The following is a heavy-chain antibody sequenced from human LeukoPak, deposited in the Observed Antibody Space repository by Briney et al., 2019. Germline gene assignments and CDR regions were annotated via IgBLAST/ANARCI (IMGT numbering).Heavy chain of an antibody. Sequence: PGGSLRLSCAASGFTFSSYWMSWVRQAPEKGLEWVANIKQDGSEKYYVDSVKGRFTISRGNAKNSLYLQMNSLRAGDTAVYYCARAGEAWGVDAFDIWGQGTMVTVSS. D-gene: IGHD3-10*01. CDR1: GFTFSSYW. J-gene: IGHJ3*02. CDR3: ARAGEAWGVDAFDI. V-gene: IGHV3-7*01. CDR2: IKQDGSEK.